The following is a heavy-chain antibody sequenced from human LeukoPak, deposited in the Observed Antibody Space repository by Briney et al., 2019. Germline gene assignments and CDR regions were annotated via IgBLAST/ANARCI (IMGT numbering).Heavy chain of an antibody. Sequence: SETLSLTCAVSGGSISSGGYSWSWIRQPPGKGLEWIGYIYHSGGTYYNPSLKSRVTISVDRSKNQFSLKLSSVTAADTAVYYCARVHHYDYVWGNTYYFDYWGQGTLVTVSS. J-gene: IGHJ4*02. CDR3: ARVHHYDYVWGNTYYFDY. CDR1: GGSISSGGYS. D-gene: IGHD3-16*01. V-gene: IGHV4-30-2*01. CDR2: IYHSGGT.